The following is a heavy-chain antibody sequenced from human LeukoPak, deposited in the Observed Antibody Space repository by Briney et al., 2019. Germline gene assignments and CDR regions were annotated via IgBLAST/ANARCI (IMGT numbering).Heavy chain of an antibody. CDR2: IYYSGST. CDR3: ARDLRKLISPFDY. CDR1: GGSISSYY. J-gene: IGHJ4*02. Sequence: SETLSLTCTVSGGSISSYYWSWIRQPSGKGLEWIGYIYYSGSTNYNPSLKSRVTISVDTSKNQFSLKLSSVTAADTAVYYCARDLRKLISPFDYWGQGTLVTVSP. V-gene: IGHV4-59*01. D-gene: IGHD1-14*01.